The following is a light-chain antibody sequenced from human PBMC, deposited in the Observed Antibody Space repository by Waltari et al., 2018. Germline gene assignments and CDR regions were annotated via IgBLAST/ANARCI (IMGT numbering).Light chain of an antibody. V-gene: IGLV2-14*03. Sequence: QSALTQPASVSGSPGQSITISCTATSSEFGANKYVSWYQQHPGKAPKVVIYDVTERPSGVSNRCSGSKSGSTASLTISGLQTEDEAGYYCSSRTNSITWVFGGGTKVTVL. J-gene: IGLJ3*02. CDR2: DVT. CDR3: SSRTNSITWV. CDR1: SSEFGANKY.